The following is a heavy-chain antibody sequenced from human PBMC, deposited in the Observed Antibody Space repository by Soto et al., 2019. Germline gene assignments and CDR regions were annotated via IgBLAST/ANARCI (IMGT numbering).Heavy chain of an antibody. Sequence: QVQLVESGGGVVQPGRSLRLSCAVSGFTVSTYGMHWVRQAPGKGLEWVAVISRDGGTKYYADSVKGRLTISRDNSRNTLFLEMNSLRGVDRAVYYCTGEVASGYWGQGTLVTVS. V-gene: IGHV3-30*03. CDR2: ISRDGGTK. CDR1: GFTVSTYG. D-gene: IGHD2-8*02. J-gene: IGHJ4*02. CDR3: TGEVASGY.